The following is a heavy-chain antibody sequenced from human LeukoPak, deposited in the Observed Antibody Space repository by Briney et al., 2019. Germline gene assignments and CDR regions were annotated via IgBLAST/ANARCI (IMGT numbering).Heavy chain of an antibody. J-gene: IGHJ4*02. V-gene: IGHV3-30*04. CDR3: ARDLGVDGIAAAGAD. CDR2: ISYDGSNK. Sequence: GGSLRLSCAASGFTFSSYAMHWVRQAPGKGLEWVAVISYDGSNKYYADSVKSRFTISRDNSKNTLYLQMNSLRAEDTAVYYCARDLGVDGIAAAGADWGQGTLVTVSS. CDR1: GFTFSSYA. D-gene: IGHD6-13*01.